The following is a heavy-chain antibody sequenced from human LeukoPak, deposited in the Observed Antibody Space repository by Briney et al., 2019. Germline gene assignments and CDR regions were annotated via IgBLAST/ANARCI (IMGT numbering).Heavy chain of an antibody. Sequence: SETLSLTCTVSGGSISSSSYYWGWIRQPPGKGLEWIGSIYYSGSTYYNPSLKSRVTISVDTSKNRFSLKLSSVTAADTAVYYCARQRTLLEWLFYFDYWGQGTLVTVSS. D-gene: IGHD3-3*01. V-gene: IGHV4-39*01. J-gene: IGHJ4*02. CDR2: IYYSGST. CDR3: ARQRTLLEWLFYFDY. CDR1: GGSISSSSYY.